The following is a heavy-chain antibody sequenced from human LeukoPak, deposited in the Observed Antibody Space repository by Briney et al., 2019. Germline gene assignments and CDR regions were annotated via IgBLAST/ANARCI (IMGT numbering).Heavy chain of an antibody. Sequence: GGSLRLSCAASGFTVSGNYMSWVRQFPGKGLEWVSVIYSDGTTNYADSVKGRFTISRDYSKNTLYLQMNSLRPEDTAVYYCATRFSEQPWGQGTLVTVSS. D-gene: IGHD3-3*01. CDR1: GFTVSGNY. J-gene: IGHJ4*02. CDR3: ATRFSEQP. CDR2: IYSDGTT. V-gene: IGHV3-66*02.